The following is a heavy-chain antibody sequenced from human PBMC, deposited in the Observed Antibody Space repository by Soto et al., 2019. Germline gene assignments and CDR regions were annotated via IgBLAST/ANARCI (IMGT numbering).Heavy chain of an antibody. D-gene: IGHD2-15*01. CDR1: GYTFTSYD. CDR2: MNPNSGNT. Sequence: QVQLVQSGAEVKKPGASVKVSCKASGYTFTSYDINWVRQATGQGLEWMGWMNPNSGNTGYAQKFQGRGTMTRNTSISTAYMELSSLRSEDTAVYYCARGVACSGGSCYYFDYWGQGTLVTVSS. J-gene: IGHJ4*02. CDR3: ARGVACSGGSCYYFDY. V-gene: IGHV1-8*01.